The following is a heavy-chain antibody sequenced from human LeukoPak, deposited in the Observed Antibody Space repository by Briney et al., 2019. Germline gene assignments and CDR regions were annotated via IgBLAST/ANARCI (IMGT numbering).Heavy chain of an antibody. J-gene: IGHJ1*01. V-gene: IGHV4-30-2*01. CDR3: ARSSGDSSGYYYVYFQH. CDR2: VYHSGST. Sequence: SQTLSLTCAVSGGSISSGGYSWSWLRQPPGKGLEWIGYVYHSGSTYYNPSLKSRVTISVDRSKNQFSLKLSSVTAADTAVYYCARSSGDSSGYYYVYFQHWGQGTLVTVSS. CDR1: GGSISSGGYS. D-gene: IGHD3-22*01.